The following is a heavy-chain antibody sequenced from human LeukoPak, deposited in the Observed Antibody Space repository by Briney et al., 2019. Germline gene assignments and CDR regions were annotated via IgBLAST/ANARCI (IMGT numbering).Heavy chain of an antibody. CDR1: GYSFTSYW. D-gene: IGHD5-12*01. CDR2: IYPGDSDT. V-gene: IGHV5-51*01. J-gene: IGHJ6*03. Sequence: GESLKISCKGSGYSFTSYWIGWVRQMPGKGLEWMGIIYPGDSDTRYSPSFQGQVTISADKSISTAYLQWSSLKASDTAMYYCAVAHWDYYYYMDVWGKGTTVTVSS. CDR3: AVAHWDYYYYMDV.